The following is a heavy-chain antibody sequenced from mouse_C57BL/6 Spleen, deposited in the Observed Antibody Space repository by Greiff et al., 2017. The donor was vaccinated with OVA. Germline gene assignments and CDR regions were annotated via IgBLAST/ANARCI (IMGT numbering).Heavy chain of an antibody. CDR3: AMSTGNDVDYYAMDY. Sequence: QVQLQQPGAELVKPGASVKLSCKASGYTFTRYWMHWVKQRPGRGLEWIGRIDPNSGGTKYNEKFKSKATLTVDKPSSTAYMQLSSLTSEDSAVYYCAMSTGNDVDYYAMDYWGQGTSVTVSS. V-gene: IGHV1-72*01. CDR1: GYTFTRYW. CDR2: IDPNSGGT. D-gene: IGHD2-2*01. J-gene: IGHJ4*01.